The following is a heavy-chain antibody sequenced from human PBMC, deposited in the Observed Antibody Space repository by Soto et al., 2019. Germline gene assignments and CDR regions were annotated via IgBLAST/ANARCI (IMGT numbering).Heavy chain of an antibody. V-gene: IGHV1-3*01. CDR3: ARGPGGPDGPGDY. J-gene: IGHJ4*02. CDR1: GYHCNSCA. Sequence: ASVKDSSKAPGYHCNSCAMHWARHAHGQRLEWMGWINAGNGNTKYSQKFQGRVTITRDTSASTAYMELSSLRSEDTAVYYCARGPGGPDGPGDYWGQGTLVTVS. D-gene: IGHD2-15*01. CDR2: INAGNGNT.